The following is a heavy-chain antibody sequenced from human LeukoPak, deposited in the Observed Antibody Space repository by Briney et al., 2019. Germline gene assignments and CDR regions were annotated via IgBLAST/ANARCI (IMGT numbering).Heavy chain of an antibody. V-gene: IGHV4-34*01. J-gene: IGHJ4*02. CDR3: ARGVATTNL. CDR1: GGSFSGYY. Sequence: PSETLSLTCAVFGGSFSGYYWNWIRQPPGKGLEWIGEINHGGSTNYNPSLKSRVTISVDTSKNQFSLKLNSVTAADTAVYYCARGVATTNLWGQGTLVTVSS. CDR2: INHGGST. D-gene: IGHD5-12*01.